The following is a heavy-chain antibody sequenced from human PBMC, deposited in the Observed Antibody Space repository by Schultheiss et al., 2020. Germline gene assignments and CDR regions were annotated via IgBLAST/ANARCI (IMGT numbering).Heavy chain of an antibody. J-gene: IGHJ5*02. CDR2: IYYSGST. CDR3: ARGPDDYGDYGWFDP. CDR1: GGSISSYY. D-gene: IGHD4-17*01. Sequence: SATLSLTCTVSGGSISSYYWSWIRQPPGKGLEWIGYIYYSGSTNYNPSLKSRVTISVDTSITTVSMQLSRLRSDDTAVYYCARGPDDYGDYGWFDPWGQGTLVTVSS. V-gene: IGHV4-59*01.